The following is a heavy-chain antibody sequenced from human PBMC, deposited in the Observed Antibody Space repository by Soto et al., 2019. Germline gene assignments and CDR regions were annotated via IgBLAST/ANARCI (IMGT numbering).Heavy chain of an antibody. V-gene: IGHV3-30*18. D-gene: IGHD6-13*01. J-gene: IGHJ6*02. CDR1: GFTFSSYG. CDR2: ISYDGSNK. CDR3: AKDLYSSSYYYYYGMDV. Sequence: QVQLVESGGGVVQPGRSLRLSCAASGFTFSSYGMHWVRQAPGKGLEWVAVISYDGSNKYYADSVKGRFTISRDNSKNRXYLQMNRLRAEDTDVYYCAKDLYSSSYYYYYGMDVWGQGTTVTVSS.